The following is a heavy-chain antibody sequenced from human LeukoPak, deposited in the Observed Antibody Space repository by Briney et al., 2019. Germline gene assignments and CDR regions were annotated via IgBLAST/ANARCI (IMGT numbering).Heavy chain of an antibody. CDR1: GFIFSGYE. J-gene: IGHJ4*02. CDR3: ARLRYPPDY. CDR2: ISTGGSTI. V-gene: IGHV3-48*03. Sequence: GGSLRLSCAASGFIFSGYEMNWVRQAPGKGLQWVSWISTGGSTIYYADSVKGRFTVSRDNAKNSLYLQMNSLRAEDTAVYYRARLRYPPDYWGQGTLVTVSS. D-gene: IGHD1-14*01.